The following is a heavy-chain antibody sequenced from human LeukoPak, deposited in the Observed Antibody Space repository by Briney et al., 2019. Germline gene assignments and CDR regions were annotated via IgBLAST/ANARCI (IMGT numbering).Heavy chain of an antibody. D-gene: IGHD2-15*01. CDR3: ARGPRLPYYYGMDV. Sequence: SETLSLTCAIYGGSFSGYYWSWIRQPPGKGLEWIGEINHSGSTNYNPSLKSRVTISVDTSKNQFSLKLSSVTAADTAVYYCARGPRLPYYYGMDVWGQGTTVTVSS. CDR2: INHSGST. V-gene: IGHV4-34*01. CDR1: GGSFSGYY. J-gene: IGHJ6*02.